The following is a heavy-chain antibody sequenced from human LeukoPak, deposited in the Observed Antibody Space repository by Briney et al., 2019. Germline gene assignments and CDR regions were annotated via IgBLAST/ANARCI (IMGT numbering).Heavy chain of an antibody. D-gene: IGHD3-10*01. CDR3: ARDGSGSYYNGEYYFDY. CDR2: INHSGST. Sequence: SETLSLTCAVYGGSFSGYYWSWIRQPPGKGLEWIGEINHSGSTNYNPSLKSRVTISVDTSKNQFSLQLNSVTPEDTAAYYCARDGSGSYYNGEYYFDYWGQGTLVTVSS. CDR1: GGSFSGYY. J-gene: IGHJ4*02. V-gene: IGHV4-34*01.